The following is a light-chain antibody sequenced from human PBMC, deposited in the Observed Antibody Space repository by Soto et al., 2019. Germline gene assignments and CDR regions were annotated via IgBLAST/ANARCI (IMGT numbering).Light chain of an antibody. CDR3: QQRSNWPPRIT. V-gene: IGKV3-11*01. J-gene: IGKJ1*01. CDR1: QSVSSY. Sequence: EIVLTQSPATLSLSPGERATLSCRASQSVSSYLAWYQQKPGQAPRLLIYDASNRATGIPARLSGSGSGTDFTLTISSLEPEDFAVYYCQQRSNWPPRITFGQGTKVEIK. CDR2: DAS.